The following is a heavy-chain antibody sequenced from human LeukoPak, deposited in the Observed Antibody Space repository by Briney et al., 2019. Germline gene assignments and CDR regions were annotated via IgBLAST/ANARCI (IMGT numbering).Heavy chain of an antibody. CDR1: GFTFSSYS. V-gene: IGHV3-21*01. Sequence: GGSLRLSCAASGFTFSSYSMNWVRQAPGKGLEWVSSISSSSSYIYYADSVKGRFTISRDNAKNSLYLQMNSLRAEDTAVYYCARACSTSCQTPAWGQGTLVTVSS. CDR3: ARACSTSCQTPA. J-gene: IGHJ5*02. CDR2: ISSSSSYI. D-gene: IGHD2-2*01.